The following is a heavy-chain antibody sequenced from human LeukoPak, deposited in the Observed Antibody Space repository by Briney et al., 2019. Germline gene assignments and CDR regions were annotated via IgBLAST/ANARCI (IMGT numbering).Heavy chain of an antibody. J-gene: IGHJ4*02. CDR3: AREYDYVWGSYRSVSYYFDY. Sequence: QSGGSLRLSCAASGFTFSSYAMHWVRQAPGKGLEWVAVISYDGSNKYYADSVKGRFTISRDNSKNTLYLQMNSLRAEDTAVYYCAREYDYVWGSYRSVSYYFDYWGQGTLVTVSS. V-gene: IGHV3-30-3*01. CDR1: GFTFSSYA. CDR2: ISYDGSNK. D-gene: IGHD3-16*02.